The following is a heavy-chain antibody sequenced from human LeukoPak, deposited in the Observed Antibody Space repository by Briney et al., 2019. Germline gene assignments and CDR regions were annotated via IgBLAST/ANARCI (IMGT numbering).Heavy chain of an antibody. D-gene: IGHD4-17*01. J-gene: IGHJ6*02. Sequence: SETLSLTCIVSGGSISSSSYYWGWIRQPPGKGLEWIGYIYYSGSTNYNPSLKSRVTISVDTSKNQFSLKLSSVTAADTAVYYCARTYGYYYYYGMDVWGQGTTVNVSS. V-gene: IGHV4-61*05. CDR3: ARTYGYYYYYGMDV. CDR2: IYYSGST. CDR1: GGSISSSSYY.